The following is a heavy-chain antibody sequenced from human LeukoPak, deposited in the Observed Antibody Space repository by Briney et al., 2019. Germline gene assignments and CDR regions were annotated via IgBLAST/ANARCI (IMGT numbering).Heavy chain of an antibody. CDR1: GYTFTSYY. CDR3: AKGDYYDSSDYTYFDS. CDR2: INPSGGST. V-gene: IGHV1-46*01. D-gene: IGHD3-22*01. J-gene: IGHJ4*02. Sequence: ASVKVSCKASGYTFTSYYMHWVRQAPGQGLEWMGIINPSGGSTSYAQKFQGRVTMTRDTSTSTVYMELSSLRAEDTAVYYCAKGDYYDSSDYTYFDSWGQGTLVTVSS.